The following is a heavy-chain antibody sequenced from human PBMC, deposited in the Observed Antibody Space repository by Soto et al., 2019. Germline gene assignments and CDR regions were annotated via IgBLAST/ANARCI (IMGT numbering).Heavy chain of an antibody. CDR2: IIPIFATA. CDR3: AGGETYCYNSSGYYSAFDI. D-gene: IGHD3-22*01. J-gene: IGHJ3*02. CDR1: GGTFSNYA. Sequence: SVKVSCKASGGTFSNYAISWVRQAPGQGLEWMGGIIPIFATANYAQKFQGRVTITADKSTSTAYMELSSLRSEDTAVYYCAGGETYCYNSSGYYSAFDIWGQGTMVTVSS. V-gene: IGHV1-69*06.